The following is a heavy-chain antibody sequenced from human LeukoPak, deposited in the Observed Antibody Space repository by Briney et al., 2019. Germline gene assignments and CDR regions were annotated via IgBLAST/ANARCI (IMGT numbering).Heavy chain of an antibody. D-gene: IGHD3/OR15-3a*01. CDR1: GFTFSSYS. CDR2: ISSSSNYI. CDR3: ARDRTRRTDFDY. Sequence: GGSLRLSCAASGFTFSSYSMNWVRQAPGKGLEWVSSISSSSNYIYYADSLKGRFTISRDNAKNSLYLQMNSPRAEDTAVYYCARDRTRRTDFDYWGQGTLVTVSS. V-gene: IGHV3-21*01. J-gene: IGHJ4*02.